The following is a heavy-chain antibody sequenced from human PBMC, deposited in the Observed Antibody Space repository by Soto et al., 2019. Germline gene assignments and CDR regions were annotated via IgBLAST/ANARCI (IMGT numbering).Heavy chain of an antibody. V-gene: IGHV4-4*02. D-gene: IGHD2-2*01. CDR2: IYHSGST. CDR1: GGSISSSNW. CDR3: ASRYCSSTSCYVGYYGMDV. Sequence: QVQLQESGPGLVKPSGTLSLTCAVSGGSISSSNWWSWVRQPPGKGLEWIGEIYHSGSTNYNPSLKSRVTISGDKSKNQFALKLSSVTAADTAVYYCASRYCSSTSCYVGYYGMDVWGQGTTVTVSS. J-gene: IGHJ6*02.